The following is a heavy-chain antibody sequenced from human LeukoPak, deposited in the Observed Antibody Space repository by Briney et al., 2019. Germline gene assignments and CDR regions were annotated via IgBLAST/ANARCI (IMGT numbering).Heavy chain of an antibody. CDR1: GFTFSSYT. Sequence: GGSLRLSCAASGFTFSSYTMNWVRQAPGKGPEWVAVISYHGSDKDYADPVKGRFSISRDNPKNTVYLQMNSLRVEDTAVYYCARDHGGNRPNAFDIWGQGTMVTVSS. D-gene: IGHD4-23*01. J-gene: IGHJ3*02. V-gene: IGHV3-30-3*01. CDR3: ARDHGGNRPNAFDI. CDR2: ISYHGSDK.